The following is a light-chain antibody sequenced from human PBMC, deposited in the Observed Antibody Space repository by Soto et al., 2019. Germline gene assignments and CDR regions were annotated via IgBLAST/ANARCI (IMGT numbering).Light chain of an antibody. J-gene: IGKJ1*01. V-gene: IGKV1-5*03. CDR1: QSITIW. Sequence: DIQMTQAPSNLSASVGDNVTITCRASQSITIWLAWYQQRPGKAPKFLIHKASSLEGGVPSRFIGSGSGTEFTLTISSLQPDDSAIYYCQQYNDYPLTFGQGTKVEV. CDR3: QQYNDYPLT. CDR2: KAS.